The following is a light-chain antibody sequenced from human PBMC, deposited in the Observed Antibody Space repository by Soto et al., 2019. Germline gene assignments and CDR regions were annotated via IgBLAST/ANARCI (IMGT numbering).Light chain of an antibody. Sequence: QSVLTQPPSVSGAPGQRVTISCSGSISNIGAGYDVDWYQQLPGTAPKLLIYGNNNRASGVPDRFSGSKSGTSASLTITGLQAEDEADYHCQSYDSALSGSILGGGTKLTVL. J-gene: IGLJ2*01. CDR1: ISNIGAGYD. CDR2: GNN. V-gene: IGLV1-40*01. CDR3: QSYDSALSGSI.